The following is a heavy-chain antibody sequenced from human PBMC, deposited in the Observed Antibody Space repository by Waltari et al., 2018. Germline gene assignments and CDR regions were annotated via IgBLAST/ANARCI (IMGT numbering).Heavy chain of an antibody. CDR3: ASTYDFWRDAYYYYGMDV. CDR2: INSDGSST. D-gene: IGHD3-3*01. J-gene: IGHJ6*02. Sequence: EVQLVESGGGLVQPGGSLRLSCAASGFTFSSYWMHWVRQAPGPGLVWVSRINSDGSSTSYADSVKGRFTISRDNAKNTLYLQMNSLRAEDTAVYYCASTYDFWRDAYYYYGMDVWGQGTTVTVSS. V-gene: IGHV3-74*02. CDR1: GFTFSSYW.